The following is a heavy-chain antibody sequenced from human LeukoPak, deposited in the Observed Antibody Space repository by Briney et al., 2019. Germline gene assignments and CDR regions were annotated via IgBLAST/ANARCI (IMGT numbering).Heavy chain of an antibody. CDR1: GGSISSYY. CDR2: IYYSGST. D-gene: IGHD3-10*01. Sequence: SETLSLTCTVSGGSISSYYWSWIRQPPGKGLEWIGSIYYSGSTYYNASLKSRVTISVDRSKDQFSLKVTSVTAADTAVYYCARHNWFGQNAFDIWGQGTMVTVSS. CDR3: ARHNWFGQNAFDI. V-gene: IGHV4-59*05. J-gene: IGHJ3*02.